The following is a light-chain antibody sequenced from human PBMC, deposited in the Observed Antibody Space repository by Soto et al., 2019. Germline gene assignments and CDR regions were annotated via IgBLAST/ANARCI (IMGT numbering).Light chain of an antibody. J-gene: IGKJ1*01. CDR3: QHYNSYSEA. Sequence: DTQMTQSPSTLPGLVRDSVNMTCRASQTISSWLDWFQQKPGKAPKLLIYKASTLKSGVPSRFSGSGSGTEFTLTISSLQPDDFATYYCQHYNSYSEAFGQGTKVDI. CDR1: QTISSW. CDR2: KAS. V-gene: IGKV1-5*03.